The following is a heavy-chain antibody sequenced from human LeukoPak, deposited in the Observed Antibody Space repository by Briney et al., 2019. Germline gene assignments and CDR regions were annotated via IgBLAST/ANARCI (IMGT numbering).Heavy chain of an antibody. CDR2: IYAGGST. CDR1: GFTVSSNY. J-gene: IGHJ6*02. Sequence: GGSLRLSCAASGFTVSSNYMSWVRQAPGKGLEWVSLIYAGGSTYNADAVKGRFTISRHNSKNTLHLQMNSLRVEDTAVYYCATAGSSDLLWDYAMDVWGQGTTVTVSS. D-gene: IGHD3-10*01. V-gene: IGHV3-53*04. CDR3: ATAGSSDLLWDYAMDV.